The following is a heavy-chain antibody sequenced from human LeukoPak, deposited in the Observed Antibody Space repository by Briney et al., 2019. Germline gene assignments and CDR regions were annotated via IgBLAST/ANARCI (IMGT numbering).Heavy chain of an antibody. J-gene: IGHJ6*04. Sequence: EASVKVSCKASGGTFSSYAISWVRQAPGQGLEWMGGIIPIFGTANYAQKFQGRVTITADKSTSTAYMELSSLRFEDTAVYYCARGPDIVVVPAAHAGGDYYYGMDVWGKGTTVTGSS. CDR2: IIPIFGTA. V-gene: IGHV1-69*06. CDR1: GGTFSSYA. D-gene: IGHD2-2*01. CDR3: ARGPDIVVVPAAHAGGDYYYGMDV.